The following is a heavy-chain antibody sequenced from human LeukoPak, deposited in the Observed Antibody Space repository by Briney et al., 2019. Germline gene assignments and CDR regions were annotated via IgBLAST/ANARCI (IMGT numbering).Heavy chain of an antibody. J-gene: IGHJ4*02. CDR3: ARLRAPNQFFWGSYNYFDY. V-gene: IGHV4-34*01. CDR2: INHSGST. CDR1: GGSFSGYY. Sequence: PSETLSLTCAVYGGSFSGYYWSWIRQPPGKGLEWIGEINHSGSTNYNPSLKSRVTISVDTSKNQFSLKLSSVTAADTAVYYCARLRAPNQFFWGSYNYFDYWGQGTLVTVSS. D-gene: IGHD3-16*01.